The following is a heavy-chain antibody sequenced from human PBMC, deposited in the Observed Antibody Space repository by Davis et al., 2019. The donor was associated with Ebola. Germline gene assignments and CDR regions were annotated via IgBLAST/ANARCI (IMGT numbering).Heavy chain of an antibody. Sequence: GGSLRLSCAASGFTFSSYGMHWVRQAPGKGLEWVAVISYDGSNKYYADSVKGRFTISRDNSKNTLYLQMNSLRAEDTAVYYCAKDPGGHSGDSDYWGQGNLVIVSS. D-gene: IGHD5-12*01. CDR2: ISYDGSNK. V-gene: IGHV3-30*18. CDR1: GFTFSSYG. J-gene: IGHJ4*02. CDR3: AKDPGGHSGDSDY.